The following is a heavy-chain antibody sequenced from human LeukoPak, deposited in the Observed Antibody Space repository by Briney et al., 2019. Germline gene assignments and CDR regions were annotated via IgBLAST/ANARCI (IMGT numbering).Heavy chain of an antibody. V-gene: IGHV4-34*01. CDR1: VGSFSGYY. CDR2: MSYSGII. D-gene: IGHD6-19*01. J-gene: IGHJ3*01. CDR3: GRPAPAVSGWGRALDV. Sequence: SETLSLTCAVYVGSFSGYYWSWIRQPPGKGLEWIGSMSYSGIIYYNPSLKGRVSISIDRSRNQFSLRMNSVTAADSAVYYCGRPAPAVSGWGRALDVWGHGTMVTVAS.